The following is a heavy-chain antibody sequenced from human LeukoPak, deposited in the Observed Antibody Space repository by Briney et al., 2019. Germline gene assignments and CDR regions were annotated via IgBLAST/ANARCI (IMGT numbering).Heavy chain of an antibody. CDR3: AHRPDYDFWSGFEYCFDP. CDR1: GFSLSTSGVG. CDR2: IYWNDDK. Sequence: ESGPTLVKPTQTLTLTFTFSGFSLSTSGVGVGWIRQPPGKALEWLALIYWNDDKRYSPSLKSRLTITKDTSKNQVVLTMTNMDPVDTATYYCAHRPDYDFWSGFEYCFDPWGQGTLVTVSS. J-gene: IGHJ5*02. D-gene: IGHD3-3*01. V-gene: IGHV2-5*01.